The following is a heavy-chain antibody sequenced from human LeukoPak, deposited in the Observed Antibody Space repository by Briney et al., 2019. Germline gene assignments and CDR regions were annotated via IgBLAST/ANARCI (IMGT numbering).Heavy chain of an antibody. Sequence: GASVKVSCKASGGTFSSYAISWVRQAPGQGLEWMGWINPNSGGTNYAQKFQGRVTMTRDTSISTAYMELSRLRSDDTAVYYCARGYSSSYFDYWGQGTLVTVSS. CDR2: INPNSGGT. CDR1: GGTFSSYA. V-gene: IGHV1-2*02. J-gene: IGHJ4*02. CDR3: ARGYSSSYFDY. D-gene: IGHD6-13*01.